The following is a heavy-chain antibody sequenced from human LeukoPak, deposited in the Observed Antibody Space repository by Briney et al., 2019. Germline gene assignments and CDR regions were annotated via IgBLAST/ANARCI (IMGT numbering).Heavy chain of an antibody. Sequence: GGSLRLSCAASGFTFSSYAMSWVRQAPGKGLEWVSAISGSGGSTYYADSVKGRFSISRDDSKNTVHLQMNSLRAEDTAVYYCAKVDCGTSSCYKWGQGTLVTVSS. CDR1: GFTFSSYA. V-gene: IGHV3-23*01. J-gene: IGHJ4*02. CDR3: AKVDCGTSSCYK. CDR2: ISGSGGST. D-gene: IGHD2-2*02.